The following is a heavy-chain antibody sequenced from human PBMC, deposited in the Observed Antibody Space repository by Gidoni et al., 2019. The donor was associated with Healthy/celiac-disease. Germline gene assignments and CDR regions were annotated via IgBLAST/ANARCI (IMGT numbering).Heavy chain of an antibody. CDR2: ISYDGSNK. D-gene: IGHD4-17*01. J-gene: IGHJ4*02. Sequence: QVQLVECGGGVVQPGRSLRLTCAASGFTFSSYAMHWVRQGPGKGLECVAVISYDGSNKYYADSVKGRFTISRDNSKNTLYLQMNSLRAEDTAVYYCAIGTVTTSSIDYWGQGTLVTVSS. V-gene: IGHV3-30-3*01. CDR1: GFTFSSYA. CDR3: AIGTVTTSSIDY.